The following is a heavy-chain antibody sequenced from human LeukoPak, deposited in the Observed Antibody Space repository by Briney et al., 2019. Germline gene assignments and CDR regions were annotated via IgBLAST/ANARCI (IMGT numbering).Heavy chain of an antibody. CDR3: ARERYDFWSGYSDY. V-gene: IGHV1-18*01. CDR2: VSIYNDNT. J-gene: IGHJ4*02. Sequence: GASVKVSCKASGYSFTDYDFSRVRQAPGQGLEWLGWVSIYNDNTNYAREFQDRITMTTDISTSTAYMELKSLRSDDTAVYYCARERYDFWSGYSDYWGQGTLVTVSS. CDR1: GYSFTDYD. D-gene: IGHD3-3*01.